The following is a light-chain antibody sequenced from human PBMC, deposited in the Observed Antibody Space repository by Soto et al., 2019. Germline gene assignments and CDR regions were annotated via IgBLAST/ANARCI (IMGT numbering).Light chain of an antibody. Sequence: QSVLTQPASVSGSPGQSITISCTGTSSDVGTYDLVSWYQQHPGKAPKLVIYEGSKRPSGVSNRFSASKSGNTASLTISGLQAEDEADYYCCSYASSNTLLFGGGTKLTVL. CDR2: EGS. V-gene: IGLV2-23*01. CDR3: CSYASSNTLL. J-gene: IGLJ2*01. CDR1: SSDVGTYDL.